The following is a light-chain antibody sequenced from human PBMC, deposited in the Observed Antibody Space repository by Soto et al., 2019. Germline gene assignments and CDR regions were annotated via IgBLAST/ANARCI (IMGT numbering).Light chain of an antibody. CDR3: QQYNNWPPLT. CDR1: QSVSSN. J-gene: IGKJ4*01. Sequence: EIVMTQXXXTLSXSPGEXATLSCRASQSVSSNLAWYQQKPGQAPRLLIYGASTRATGIPARFSGXXSXXXXXXXISSLQSEDFAVYYCQQYNNWPPLTFGGGTKVEXK. CDR2: GAS. V-gene: IGKV3-15*01.